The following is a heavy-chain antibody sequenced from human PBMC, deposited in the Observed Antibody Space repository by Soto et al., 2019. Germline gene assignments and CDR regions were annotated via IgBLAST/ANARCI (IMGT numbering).Heavy chain of an antibody. V-gene: IGHV1-3*01. CDR3: ARDLGGWTDY. D-gene: IGHD6-19*01. CDR2: INAGNGNT. Sequence: ASVKVSCKAFGYTFTSYNIHWVRQAPGQRLEWMGWINAGNGNTKYSQKFQDRVTISRDTSASTAYMELSSLRSEDTAMYYCARDLGGWTDYWGQGTLVTVSS. CDR1: GYTFTSYN. J-gene: IGHJ4*02.